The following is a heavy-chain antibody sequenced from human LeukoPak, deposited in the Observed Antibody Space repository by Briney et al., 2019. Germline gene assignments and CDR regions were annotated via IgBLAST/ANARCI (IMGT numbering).Heavy chain of an antibody. CDR3: AREKTLNVDTAMVIDY. J-gene: IGHJ4*02. D-gene: IGHD5-18*01. Sequence: ASVKVSFKASGYTFTGYYMHWVRQAPGQGLEWMGWINPNSGGTNYAQKFQGRVTMTRDTSISTAYMELSRLRSDDTAVYYCAREKTLNVDTAMVIDYWGQGTLVTVSS. V-gene: IGHV1-2*02. CDR2: INPNSGGT. CDR1: GYTFTGYY.